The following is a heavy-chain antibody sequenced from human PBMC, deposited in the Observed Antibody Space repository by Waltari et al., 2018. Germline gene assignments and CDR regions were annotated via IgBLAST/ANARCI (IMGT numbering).Heavy chain of an antibody. V-gene: IGHV1-69*01. CDR1: GGTFSSYA. CDR2: IIPICGTA. CDR3: ARGPDFWSGIPDY. J-gene: IGHJ4*02. D-gene: IGHD3-3*01. Sequence: QVQLVQSGAEVKKPGSSVKVSCKASGGTFSSYAISWVRQAPGQGLEWMGGIIPICGTANYEQKFQGRVTSTADESTSTAYMELSSLRSEDTAVYYCARGPDFWSGIPDYWGQGTLVTVSS.